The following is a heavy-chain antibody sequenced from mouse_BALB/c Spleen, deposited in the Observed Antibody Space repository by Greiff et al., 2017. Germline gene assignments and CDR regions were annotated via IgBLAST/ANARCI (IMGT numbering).Heavy chain of an antibody. Sequence: VRQAPGKGLEWIGEINPDSSTINYTPSLKDKFIISRDNAKNTLYLQMSKVRSEDTALYYCARRNYGYDYWGQGTTLTVSS. J-gene: IGHJ2*01. CDR2: INPDSSTI. D-gene: IGHD2-2*01. CDR3: ARRNYGYDY. V-gene: IGHV4-1*02.